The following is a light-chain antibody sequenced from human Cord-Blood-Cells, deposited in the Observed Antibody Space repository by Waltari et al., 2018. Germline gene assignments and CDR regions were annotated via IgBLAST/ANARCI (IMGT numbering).Light chain of an antibody. CDR3: CSYAGSYTLWYV. J-gene: IGLJ1*01. V-gene: IGLV2-11*01. Sequence: QSALTQPRSVSGSPGQSVTISCTGTSSDVGGYNYVSWYQHHPGKAPKLMIYDVSKRPSGVPDRFSGSKSGNTASLTISGLQAEDEADYYCCSYAGSYTLWYVVGTGTKVTVL. CDR2: DVS. CDR1: SSDVGGYNY.